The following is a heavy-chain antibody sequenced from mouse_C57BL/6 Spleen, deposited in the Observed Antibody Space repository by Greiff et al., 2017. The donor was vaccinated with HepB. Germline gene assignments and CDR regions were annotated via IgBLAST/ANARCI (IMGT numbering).Heavy chain of an antibody. CDR1: GYTFTSYW. Sequence: QVQLQQPGAELVRPGSSVKLSCKASGYTFTSYWMHWVKQRPIQGLEWIGNIDPSDSETHYNQKFKDKATLTVDKSSSTAYMQLSSLTSEDSAVYYCARSITTVASYYAMDYWGQGTSVTVSS. V-gene: IGHV1-52*01. J-gene: IGHJ4*01. CDR2: IDPSDSET. CDR3: ARSITTVASYYAMDY. D-gene: IGHD1-1*01.